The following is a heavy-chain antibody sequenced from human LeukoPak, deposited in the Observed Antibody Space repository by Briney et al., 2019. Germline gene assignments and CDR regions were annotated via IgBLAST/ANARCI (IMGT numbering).Heavy chain of an antibody. J-gene: IGHJ1*01. CDR2: ISAYNGNT. CDR3: ARGGTIVGTAGYFQH. V-gene: IGHV1-18*01. D-gene: IGHD1-26*01. CDR1: GYTFTSYG. Sequence: ASVKVSCKASGYTFTSYGISWVRQAPGQGLEWMGWISAYNGNTNYAQKLQGRVTITRDTSASTAYMELSSLRSEDTAVYYCARGGTIVGTAGYFQHWGQGTLVTVSS.